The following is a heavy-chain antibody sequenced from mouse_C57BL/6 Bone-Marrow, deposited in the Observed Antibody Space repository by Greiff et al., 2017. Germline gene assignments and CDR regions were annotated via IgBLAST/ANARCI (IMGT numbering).Heavy chain of an antibody. D-gene: IGHD2-2*01. CDR2: IYPGGGYT. CDR1: GYTFTNYW. V-gene: IGHV1-63*01. Sequence: QVQLQQSGAELVRPGTSVKMSCKASGYTFTNYWIGWAKQRPGHGLEWSGDIYPGGGYTNYNEKVKGKATLTADNSSSTANMQLSRLTSGDSAIDSWARSLIYYGYGGHWWFAFWGTGTTVTVSS. J-gene: IGHJ1*03. CDR3: ARSLIYYGYGGHWWFAF.